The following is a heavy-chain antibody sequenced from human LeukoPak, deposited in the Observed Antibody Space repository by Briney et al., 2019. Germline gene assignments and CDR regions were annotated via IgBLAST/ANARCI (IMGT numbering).Heavy chain of an antibody. CDR3: ARDFIGLHGFDI. CDR1: GITFSTYT. CDR2: ILYDGSNK. Sequence: GGSLRLSCAASGITFSTYTIHWVRQAPGKGLEWVAVILYDGSNKYYADSVKGRFTLSRDNSKNTLYLQMNSLRPEDTAVYYCARDFIGLHGFDIWGQGTMVTVSS. D-gene: IGHD1-26*01. V-gene: IGHV3-30-3*01. J-gene: IGHJ3*02.